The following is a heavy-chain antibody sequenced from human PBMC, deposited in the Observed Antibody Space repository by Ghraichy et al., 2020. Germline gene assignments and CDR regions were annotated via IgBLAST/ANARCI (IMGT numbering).Heavy chain of an antibody. Sequence: GGSLRLSCAASGFTVSGNAFDWVRQAPGKGLEWVAFLHAGGSTQSYADSVKGRFTISRDTSKNTVYLQMNSLRAEDTAVYYCLIGANYAMDGWGQGITVAVSS. V-gene: IGHV3-30*02. CDR3: LIGANYAMDG. CDR2: LHAGGSTQ. J-gene: IGHJ6*02. CDR1: GFTVSGNA. D-gene: IGHD1-26*01.